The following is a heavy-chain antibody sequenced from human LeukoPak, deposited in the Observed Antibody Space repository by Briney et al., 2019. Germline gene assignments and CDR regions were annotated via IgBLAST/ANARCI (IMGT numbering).Heavy chain of an antibody. CDR2: ISAYNGNT. CDR3: ARVKGGYVARGIPDY. D-gene: IGHD5-12*01. V-gene: IGHV1-18*01. Sequence: EASVKVSCKASGYTFTSYGISWVRQAPGQGLEWMGWISAYNGNTNYAQKLQGRVTMTTDTSTSIAYMELGSLRSDDTAVYYCARVKGGYVARGIPDYWGQGTLVTVSS. J-gene: IGHJ4*02. CDR1: GYTFTSYG.